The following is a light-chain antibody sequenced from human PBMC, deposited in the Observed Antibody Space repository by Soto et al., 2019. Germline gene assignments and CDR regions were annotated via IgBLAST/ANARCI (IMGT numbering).Light chain of an antibody. CDR3: QQYKNWPKT. CDR2: GAS. V-gene: IGKV3-15*01. Sequence: EIVMTQSPATLSVSPGERATLSCRASQSVSSNLAWYQQKPGQAPRLLIYGASTRATGIQARFSGSGSGTEFTLTISSLQSEDFAVYYCQQYKNWPKTFGQGTKLEIK. J-gene: IGKJ2*01. CDR1: QSVSSN.